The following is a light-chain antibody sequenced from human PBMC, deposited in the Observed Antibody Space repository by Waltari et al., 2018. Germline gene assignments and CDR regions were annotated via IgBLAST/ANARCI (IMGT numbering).Light chain of an antibody. CDR1: QSLDPFNGNKY. Sequence: EIVMTQSPLSLSVTPGEPASISCRSSQSLDPFNGNKYVGWYLQKPGQSPHLLIYMGSNRASGVPDRFRGFASDTDFILKISRVETEDVGFYYCMQSRQTPYTFGQGTKLEIK. CDR2: MGS. CDR3: MQSRQTPYT. V-gene: IGKV2-28*01. J-gene: IGKJ2*01.